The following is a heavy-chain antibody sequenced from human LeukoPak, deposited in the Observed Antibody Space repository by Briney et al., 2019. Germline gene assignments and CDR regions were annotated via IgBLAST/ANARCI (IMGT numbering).Heavy chain of an antibody. CDR2: ISYDGSNK. CDR1: GFTFSSYA. CDR3: ARGGPIVARPIDY. J-gene: IGHJ4*02. Sequence: PGGSLRLSCAASGFTFSSYAMHWVRQAPGKGLEWVAVISYDGSNKYYADSVKGRFTISRDNSKNTLYLQMNSLRAEDTAVYYCARGGPIVARPIDYWGQGTLVTVSS. D-gene: IGHD5-12*01. V-gene: IGHV3-30-3*01.